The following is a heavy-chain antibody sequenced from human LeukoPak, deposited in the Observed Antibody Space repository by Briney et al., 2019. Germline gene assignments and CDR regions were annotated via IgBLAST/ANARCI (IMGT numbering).Heavy chain of an antibody. CDR2: THVSGST. CDR3: ARDESSRGDSGAYHY. J-gene: IGHJ4*02. Sequence: SETLSLICTVSRGSIKSYYWAWIRQAAGKGLEWVGRTHVSGSTNYNPSLRSRVGISLDKSKNEFSLRLSSVTAADTAVYYCARDESSRGDSGAYHYWGQGILVTVSS. CDR1: RGSIKSYY. V-gene: IGHV4-4*07. D-gene: IGHD3-22*01.